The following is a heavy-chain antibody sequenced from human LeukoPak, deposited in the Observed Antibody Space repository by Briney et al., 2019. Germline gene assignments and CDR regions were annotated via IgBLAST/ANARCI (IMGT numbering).Heavy chain of an antibody. V-gene: IGHV3-48*03. D-gene: IGHD3-10*01. CDR1: GFTFSSYA. J-gene: IGHJ4*02. CDR2: ISSHGSTI. CDR3: ARERGRNYGSGSGFDY. Sequence: GGSLRLSCAASGFTFSSYAMSWVRQAPGKGLEWVSYISSHGSTIYYADSVKGRFTISRDNAKDSLYLQMNSLRAEDTAIYYCARERGRNYGSGSGFDYWGQGTLVTVSS.